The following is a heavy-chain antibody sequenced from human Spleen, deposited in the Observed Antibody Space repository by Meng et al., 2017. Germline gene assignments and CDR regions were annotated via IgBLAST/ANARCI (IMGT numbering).Heavy chain of an antibody. J-gene: IGHJ5*02. CDR2: INAYNGDT. D-gene: IGHD4-11*01. Sequence: QVQLVQSGAEVKKPGASVKVSCKASGYTYTDYQTDWVRQAPGQGLEWMGWINAYNGDTNYAQTLQGRVTMTTDTSTSTAYMELHSLGYEDTAVYYCARIQSWGQGTLVTVSS. V-gene: IGHV1-18*01. CDR3: ARIQS. CDR1: GYTYTDYQ.